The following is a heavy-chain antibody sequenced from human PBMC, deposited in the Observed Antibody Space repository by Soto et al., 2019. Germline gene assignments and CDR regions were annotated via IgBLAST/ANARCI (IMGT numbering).Heavy chain of an antibody. J-gene: IGHJ3*02. CDR1: GFTVSSNY. V-gene: IGHV3-53*04. Sequence: EVQLVESGGGMVQPGGSLRLSCAASGFTVSSNYMSWVRQAPGKGLDWVSVIYSGGRTYYADSVKGRFTISRHNSKNTVYLQMNSLRSEDTAVYYCARDRFARDAFDIWGQGTMVTVSS. D-gene: IGHD3-10*01. CDR3: ARDRFARDAFDI. CDR2: IYSGGRT.